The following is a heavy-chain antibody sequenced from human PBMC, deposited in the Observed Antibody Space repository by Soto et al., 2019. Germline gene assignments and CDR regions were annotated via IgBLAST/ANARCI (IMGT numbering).Heavy chain of an antibody. J-gene: IGHJ4*02. D-gene: IGHD6-19*01. CDR1: GGSISSGGYY. CDR3: ARALGSSGWTDS. V-gene: IGHV4-61*08. Sequence: PSETLSLTCTVSGGSISSGGYYWSWIRQHPGKGLEWIGYIYYSGSTNYNPSLKSRVTISLDTSKNQFSLKLSSVTAADTAVYYCARALGSSGWTDSWGQGTLVTVS. CDR2: IYYSGST.